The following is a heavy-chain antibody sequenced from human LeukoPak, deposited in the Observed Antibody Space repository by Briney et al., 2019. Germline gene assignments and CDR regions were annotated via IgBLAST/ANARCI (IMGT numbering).Heavy chain of an antibody. CDR1: GGSISSGSYY. V-gene: IGHV4-61*02. D-gene: IGHD7-27*01. CDR3: ARDGEFDAFDI. J-gene: IGHJ3*02. CDR2: IYTSGST. Sequence: SQTLSHTCTVSGGSISSGSYYWSWIRQPAGKGLEWIGRIYTSGSTNYNPSLKSRVTISVDTSKNQFSLKLSSVTAADTAVYYCARDGEFDAFDIWGQGTMVTVSS.